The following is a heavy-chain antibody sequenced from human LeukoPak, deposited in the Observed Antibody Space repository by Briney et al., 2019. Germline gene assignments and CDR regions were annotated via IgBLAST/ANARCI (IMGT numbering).Heavy chain of an antibody. D-gene: IGHD5-12*01. V-gene: IGHV4-59*01. J-gene: IGHJ3*02. CDR1: GGSISSYY. CDR3: ARDSGYGRVDAFDI. Sequence: SETLSLTCTVPGGSISSYYWSWIRQPPGKGLEWIGYIYYSGSTNCNPSLKSRVTISVDTSKNQFSLKLSSVTAADTAVYYCARDSGYGRVDAFDIWGQGTMVTVSS. CDR2: IYYSGST.